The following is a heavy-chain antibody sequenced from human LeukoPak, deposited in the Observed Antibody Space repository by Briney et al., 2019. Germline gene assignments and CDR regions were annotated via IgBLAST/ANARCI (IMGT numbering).Heavy chain of an antibody. CDR3: ARGGLRYYYYMDV. CDR2: IYPGGHT. Sequence: SGTLSLTCAVFGGSITTGNWWNWVRQSPGKGLEWIGEIYPGGHTNYNPSFKSRVTISVDKSKNQFSLKLNSVTAADTAVYYCARGGLRYYYYMDVWGKGTTVTVSS. V-gene: IGHV4-4*02. CDR1: GGSITTGNW. J-gene: IGHJ6*03.